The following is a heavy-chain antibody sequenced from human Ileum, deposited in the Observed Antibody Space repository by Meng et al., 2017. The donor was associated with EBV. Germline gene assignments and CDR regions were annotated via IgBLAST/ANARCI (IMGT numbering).Heavy chain of an antibody. CDR2: IYYSGSP. J-gene: IGHJ4*02. V-gene: IGHV4-4*02. CDR1: DGSISSSNW. D-gene: IGHD5-24*01. Sequence: QVQVQGSGPGLVKPSGTLSFIFVVFDGSISSSNWWSWVRQPPGKGLEWIGQIYYSGSPSYNPSLKSRVTMSVDKSKNQVSLNLNSVTAADTALYYCARHSGYNQGYWGQGTLVTVSS. CDR3: ARHSGYNQGY.